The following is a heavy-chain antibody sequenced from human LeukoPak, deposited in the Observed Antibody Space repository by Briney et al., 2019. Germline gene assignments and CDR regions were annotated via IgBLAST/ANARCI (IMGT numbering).Heavy chain of an antibody. J-gene: IGHJ6*04. CDR2: IYYSGST. CDR3: ARGGYYFYYGMDV. CDR1: GGSISSGGYY. Sequence: SQTLSLTCTVSGGSISSGGYYWGWIRQYPGKGLEWIGYIYYSGSTYYNPSLKSRVTISVDTSKNQFSLKLSSVTAADTAVYYCARGGYYFYYGMDVWGKGTTVTVSS. V-gene: IGHV4-31*03.